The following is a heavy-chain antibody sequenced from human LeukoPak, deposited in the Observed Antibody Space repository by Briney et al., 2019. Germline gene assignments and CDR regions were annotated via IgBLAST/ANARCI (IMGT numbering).Heavy chain of an antibody. J-gene: IGHJ4*02. CDR1: GFTFSNAW. V-gene: IGHV3-7*01. Sequence: PGGSLRLSCAASGFTFSNAWMNWVRQAPGKGLEWVANIKQDGSEKYYVDSVKGRFTISRDDAKNSLYLQMNSLRAEDTAVYYCARQGGSWYPTDIDYWGQGTLVTVSS. CDR3: ARQGGSWYPTDIDY. CDR2: IKQDGSEK. D-gene: IGHD6-13*01.